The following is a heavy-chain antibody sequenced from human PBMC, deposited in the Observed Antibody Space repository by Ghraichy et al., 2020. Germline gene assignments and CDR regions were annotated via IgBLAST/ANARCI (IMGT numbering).Heavy chain of an antibody. Sequence: AGSLRLSCAASGFTFSDYYMSWIRQAPGKGLEWVSYISSSGSTIYYADSVKGRFTISRDNAKNSLYLQMNSLRAEDTAVYYCARRVPTYYDFWSGSHYGMDVWGQGTTVTVSS. CDR1: GFTFSDYY. CDR3: ARRVPTYYDFWSGSHYGMDV. CDR2: ISSSGSTI. J-gene: IGHJ6*02. V-gene: IGHV3-11*01. D-gene: IGHD3-3*01.